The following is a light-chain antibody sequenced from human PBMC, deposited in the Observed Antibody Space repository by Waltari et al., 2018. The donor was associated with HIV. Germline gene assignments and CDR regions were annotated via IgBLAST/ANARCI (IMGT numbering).Light chain of an antibody. CDR1: SSHL. CDR3: CSYVGVVNSFVL. Sequence: QSALTQPASVSGSPGQSIHISCTRTSSHLVSWSQQHPGKAPKLIIYEVSKRPSGVSDRFSASKSGNTASLTISGLQAEDEADYHCCSYVGVVNSFVLFGGGTKLTVL. J-gene: IGLJ2*01. V-gene: IGLV2-23*02. CDR2: EVS.